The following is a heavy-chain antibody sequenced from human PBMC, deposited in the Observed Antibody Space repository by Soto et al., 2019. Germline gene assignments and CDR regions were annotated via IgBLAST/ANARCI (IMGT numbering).Heavy chain of an antibody. J-gene: IGHJ4*02. Sequence: ASVKVSCKASGYTLTRYSIHWVRQAPGQRLEWMGWINAGNGNTKFSQKFQGRVTITRDTSASTAYMELRGLRSEDTAVYYCAILGTYYFDNSANYFYFRAQRTLVPVSS. V-gene: IGHV1-3*01. CDR2: INAGNGNT. CDR1: GYTLTRYS. CDR3: AILGTYYFDNSANYFYF. D-gene: IGHD3-22*01.